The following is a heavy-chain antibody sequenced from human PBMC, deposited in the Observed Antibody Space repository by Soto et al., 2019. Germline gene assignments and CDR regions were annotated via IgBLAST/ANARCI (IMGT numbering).Heavy chain of an antibody. Sequence: QVQLVQSGAEVKKPWSSVKVSCKASGGAFSSYAISWVRQATGQGFEWMGGIIPISGTANYAQKFQGRVTITADESTSTAYMELSSLRSEDTAVYYCARSQGSSTSLEIYYYYYYGMDVWGQGTTVTVSS. CDR2: IIPISGTA. J-gene: IGHJ6*02. CDR1: GGAFSSYA. D-gene: IGHD2-2*01. CDR3: ARSQGSSTSLEIYYYYYYGMDV. V-gene: IGHV1-69*01.